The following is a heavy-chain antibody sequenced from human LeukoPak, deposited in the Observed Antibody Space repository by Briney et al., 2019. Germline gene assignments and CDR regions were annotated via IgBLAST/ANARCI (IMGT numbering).Heavy chain of an antibody. CDR1: GFTFSRYA. D-gene: IGHD3-10*01. J-gene: IGHJ4*02. Sequence: PGGSLRLSCSASGFTFSRYAMHCVRQPPGKGLEYVLGISSNGGSTYYSDSVKGRFTISRDNTQNTLYLQMSSLRAEDTAVYYCVKSGSYYNEPYYFDYWGQGTLVTVSS. CDR3: VKSGSYYNEPYYFDY. CDR2: ISSNGGST. V-gene: IGHV3-64D*06.